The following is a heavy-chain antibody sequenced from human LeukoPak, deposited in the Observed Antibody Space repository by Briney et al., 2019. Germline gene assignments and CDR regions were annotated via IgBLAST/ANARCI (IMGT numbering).Heavy chain of an antibody. V-gene: IGHV4-39*01. J-gene: IGHJ3*02. CDR1: GGSISSSSYY. CDR3: ARHRPRRPRLYYYDSSGYPDAFDI. D-gene: IGHD3-22*01. CDR2: IYYSGST. Sequence: SEILSLTCTVSGGSISSSSYYWGWIRQPPGKGLEWIGSIYYSGSTYYNPSLKSRVTISVDTSKNQFSLKLSSVTAADTAVYYCARHRPRRPRLYYYDSSGYPDAFDIWGQGTMVTVSS.